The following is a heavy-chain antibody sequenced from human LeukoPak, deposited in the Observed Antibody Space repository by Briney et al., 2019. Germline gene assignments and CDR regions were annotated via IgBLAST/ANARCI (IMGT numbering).Heavy chain of an antibody. V-gene: IGHV3-7*01. J-gene: IGHJ4*02. CDR3: ARDITARYIDY. CDR1: GFTFNNYW. D-gene: IGHD6-6*01. Sequence: GGSLRLSCGTSGFTFNNYWMAWVRQSPGKGLDWVANINLGGNEGHYADSVKDRFTISRDNAKNSLYLQMNSLRDEDTGVYHCARDITARYIDYWGRGTLVTVSS. CDR2: INLGGNEG.